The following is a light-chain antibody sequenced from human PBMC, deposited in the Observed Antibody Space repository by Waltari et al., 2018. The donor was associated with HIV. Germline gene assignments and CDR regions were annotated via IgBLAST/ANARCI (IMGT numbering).Light chain of an antibody. CDR3: AAWDDNLNGL. J-gene: IGLJ2*01. CDR1: RFNIGSNS. V-gene: IGLV1-44*01. CDR2: HNN. Sequence: VLSQPPSASGTPGQRLPISCSGGRFNIGSNSVSWYQHPPGAAPRLLISHNNQRPSGVPDRFSGSKSGTSASLAISGLQSEDEGHYYCAAWDDNLNGLFGGGTKLTVL.